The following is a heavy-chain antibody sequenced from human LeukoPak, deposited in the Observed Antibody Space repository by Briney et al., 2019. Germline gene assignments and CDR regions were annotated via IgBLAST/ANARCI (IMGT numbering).Heavy chain of an antibody. CDR1: GYTFTSYG. Sequence: SVKVSCKASGYTFTSYGISWVRQAPGQGLEWMGGMLPIFGTANYAQKFQGRVTITADESSNTASLDLSSLTSEDTAVYYCATDPNPYSSTSGYFDFWGQGTLVTVSS. D-gene: IGHD6-13*01. J-gene: IGHJ4*02. CDR3: ATDPNPYSSTSGYFDF. CDR2: MLPIFGTA. V-gene: IGHV1-69*13.